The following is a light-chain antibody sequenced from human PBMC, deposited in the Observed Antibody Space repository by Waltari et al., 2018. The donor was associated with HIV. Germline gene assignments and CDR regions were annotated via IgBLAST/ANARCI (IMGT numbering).Light chain of an antibody. J-gene: IGLJ1*01. CDR1: SSNIGSNY. CDR3: AAWDDSLSGYV. CDR2: RNN. V-gene: IGLV1-47*01. Sequence: QSVLTQPPSASGTPGQRVTIPCSGSSSNIGSNYVYWYQQLPGTAPKLLIFRNNQRPSGVPDRFSGSKSGTSASLAISGLRSEDDAEYYCAAWDDSLSGYVFGTGTKVTVL.